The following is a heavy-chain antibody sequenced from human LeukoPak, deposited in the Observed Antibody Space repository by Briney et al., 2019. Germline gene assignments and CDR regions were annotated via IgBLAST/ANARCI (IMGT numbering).Heavy chain of an antibody. J-gene: IGHJ4*02. V-gene: IGHV3-30*03. CDR3: ARAMDY. CDR1: GFTFSSYG. CDR2: ISYDGSNK. Sequence: GGSLRLSCAASGFTFSSYGMHWVRQAPGKGLEWVAVISYDGSNKYYADSVKGRFTISRDNSKNTLYLQMNSLRAEDTAVYYCARAMDYWGQGTLVTVSS.